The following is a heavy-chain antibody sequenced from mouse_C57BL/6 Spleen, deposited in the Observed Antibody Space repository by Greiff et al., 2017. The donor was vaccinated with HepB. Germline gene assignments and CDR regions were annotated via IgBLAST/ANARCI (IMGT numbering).Heavy chain of an antibody. Sequence: VQLQQSGAELVRPGASVTLSCKASGYTFTDYEMHWVKQTPVHGLEWIGAIDPETGGTAYNQKFKGKAILTADKSSSTAYMELRSLTSEDSAVYYCAIGGNLYYGYFDVWGTGTTVTVSS. CDR3: AIGGNLYYGYFDV. CDR2: IDPETGGT. J-gene: IGHJ1*03. D-gene: IGHD2-1*01. V-gene: IGHV1-15*01. CDR1: GYTFTDYE.